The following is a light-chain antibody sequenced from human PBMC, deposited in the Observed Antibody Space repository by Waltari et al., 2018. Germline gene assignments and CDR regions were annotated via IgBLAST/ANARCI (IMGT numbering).Light chain of an antibody. CDR3: CSYAGSNTYV. V-gene: IGLV2-23*02. CDR2: EVT. Sequence: QSALTQPASVSGSPGESITISCSGSSSDFGTYNLFSGYQQHPGEVPKLMIYEVTERPSGVSNRFSASKSGNTASLTISGLQAEDEADYYCCSYAGSNTYVFGTGTKVIVL. J-gene: IGLJ1*01. CDR1: SSDFGTYNL.